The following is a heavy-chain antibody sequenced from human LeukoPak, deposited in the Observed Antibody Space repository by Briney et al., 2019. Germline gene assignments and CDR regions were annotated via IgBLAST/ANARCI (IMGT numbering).Heavy chain of an antibody. CDR3: TTDRNFRGGSGYYF. J-gene: IGHJ4*02. D-gene: IGHD3-22*01. V-gene: IGHV3-15*01. CDR2: IKSKTDGGTT. Sequence: GGSLRLSCAASGFTFSNAWMSWVRQAPGKGREWVGRIKSKTDGGTTDYAAPVKGRFTISRDDSKNTLYLQMNSLKTEDTAVYYCTTDRNFRGGSGYYFWGQGTLVTVSS. CDR1: GFTFSNAW.